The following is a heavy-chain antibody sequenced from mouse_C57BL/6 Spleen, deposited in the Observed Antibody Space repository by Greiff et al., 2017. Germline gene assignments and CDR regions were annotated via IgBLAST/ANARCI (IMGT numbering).Heavy chain of an antibody. CDR3: ARLEPLRLPFFFYY. CDR1: GYTFTSYW. V-gene: IGHV1-69*01. Sequence: QVQLQQPGAELVMPGASVKLSCKASGYTFTSYWMHWVKQRPGQGLEWIGEIDPSDSYTNYNQKFKGKSTLTVDKSSSTAYMQLSSLTSEDSAVYYCARLEPLRLPFFFYYRGQGTPPPGSS. J-gene: IGHJ2*01. CDR2: IDPSDSYT. D-gene: IGHD3-2*02.